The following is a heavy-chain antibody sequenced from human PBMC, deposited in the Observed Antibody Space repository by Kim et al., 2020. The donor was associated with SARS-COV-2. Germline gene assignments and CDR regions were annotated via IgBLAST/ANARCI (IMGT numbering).Heavy chain of an antibody. V-gene: IGHV3-30*04. CDR1: GFTFSSYA. Sequence: GGSLRLSCAASGFTFSSYAMHWVRQAPGKGLEWVAVISYDGSNKYYADSVKGRFTISRDNSKNTLYLQMNSLRAEDTAVYYCARDYPPNVPARVFGYYYFYGRDVWGQGTTVTVSS. D-gene: IGHD2-2*01. J-gene: IGHJ6*02. CDR2: ISYDGSNK. CDR3: ARDYPPNVPARVFGYYYFYGRDV.